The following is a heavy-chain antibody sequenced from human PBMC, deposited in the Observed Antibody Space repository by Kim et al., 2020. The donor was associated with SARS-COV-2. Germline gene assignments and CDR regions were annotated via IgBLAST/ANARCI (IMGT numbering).Heavy chain of an antibody. CDR3: ARDPGYDSGTISFDP. D-gene: IGHD3-10*01. CDR2: IYSDGTT. CDR1: GFTVSSSY. J-gene: IGHJ5*02. V-gene: IGHV3-53*01. Sequence: GGSLRLSCAVSGFTVSSSYMSWVRQAPGKGLKWVSVIYSDGTTYYADSVKGRFTISRDNSKNTLYLQMNSLRAEDTAFYHCARDPGYDSGTISFDPWGQGTLVTVSS.